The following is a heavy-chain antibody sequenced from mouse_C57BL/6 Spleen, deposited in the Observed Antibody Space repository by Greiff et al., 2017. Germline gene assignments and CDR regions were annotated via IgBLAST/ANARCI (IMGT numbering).Heavy chain of an antibody. V-gene: IGHV1-53*01. CDR3: ARSSVYYGSSYGYFDV. CDR2: INPSNGGT. J-gene: IGHJ1*03. Sequence: QVQLQQPGTELVKPGASVKLSCKASGYTFTSYWMHWVKQRPGQGLEWIGNINPSNGGTNYNEKFKSKATLTVDKSSSTAYMQLSSLTSEDSAVYYCARSSVYYGSSYGYFDVWGTGTTVTVSS. CDR1: GYTFTSYW. D-gene: IGHD1-1*01.